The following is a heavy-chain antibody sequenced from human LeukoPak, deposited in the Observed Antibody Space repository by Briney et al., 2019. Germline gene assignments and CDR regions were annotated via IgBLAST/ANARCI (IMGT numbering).Heavy chain of an antibody. CDR1: GYTFISYY. CDR3: ARLGARDY. D-gene: IGHD1-26*01. Sequence: GASVKVSCKASGYTFISYYMHWVRQAPGQGLEWMGIINPSGGSTSYAQKFQGRVTMTRNTSISTAYMELSSLRSEDTAVYYCARLGARDYWGQGTLVTVSS. J-gene: IGHJ4*02. V-gene: IGHV1-46*01. CDR2: INPSGGST.